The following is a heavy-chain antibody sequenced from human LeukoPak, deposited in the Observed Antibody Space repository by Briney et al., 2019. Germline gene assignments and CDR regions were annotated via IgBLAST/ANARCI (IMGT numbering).Heavy chain of an antibody. Sequence: ASVKVSCKASGYTFTSYDINWVRQATGQGLEWMGWMNLNSGNTGYAQKFQGRVTMTRNTSISTAYMELSSLRSEDTAVYYCARARGKLRFLEWLKPPYYYYYMDVWGKGTTVTVSS. CDR3: ARARGKLRFLEWLKPPYYYYYMDV. J-gene: IGHJ6*03. D-gene: IGHD3-3*01. CDR1: GYTFTSYD. CDR2: MNLNSGNT. V-gene: IGHV1-8*01.